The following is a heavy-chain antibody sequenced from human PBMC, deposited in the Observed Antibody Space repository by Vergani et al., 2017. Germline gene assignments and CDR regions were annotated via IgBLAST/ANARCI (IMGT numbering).Heavy chain of an antibody. CDR3: SRGRGYSFGYSDY. Sequence: EVQLVESGGGLVQPGGSLTLSCAASGFSFGDYAMTWVRQAPGKGLEWVAFIRNKAYGGTTEYAASVKGRFTISRDDSKRLAYLQLSGLKTEDTAVYFCSRGRGYSFGYSDYWGQGTLVTVSS. CDR1: GFSFGDYA. D-gene: IGHD5-18*01. V-gene: IGHV3-49*04. CDR2: IRNKAYGGTT. J-gene: IGHJ4*02.